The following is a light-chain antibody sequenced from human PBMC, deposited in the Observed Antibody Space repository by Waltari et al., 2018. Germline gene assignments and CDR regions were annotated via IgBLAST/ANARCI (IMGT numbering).Light chain of an antibody. V-gene: IGKV3D-20*02. J-gene: IGKJ1*01. CDR1: QSVSKY. CDR2: AAS. Sequence: EVVLTQSPATLSLSPVERATLSCRASQSVSKYLAWYQQRPGQAPRLLIYAASTRAPGVPDRFCGIGFGTDFSLTISRLEPEEFAGYYGQNHERLPATFCQVTKVEIK. CDR3: QNHERLPAT.